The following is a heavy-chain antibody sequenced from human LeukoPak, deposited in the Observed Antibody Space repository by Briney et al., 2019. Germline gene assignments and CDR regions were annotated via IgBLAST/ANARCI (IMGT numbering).Heavy chain of an antibody. V-gene: IGHV3-23*01. CDR1: GFTFSSYT. Sequence: GGSLRLSCAASGFTFSSYTMSWVRQAPGKGLEWVSTITTSDGNTYYADSVKGRFTVSRDNSKNTLFLQMNSLRAENTAVYYCAKDGGLWVSAHWGDSWGRGTLVTVSS. J-gene: IGHJ4*02. CDR3: AKDGGLWVSAHWGDS. CDR2: ITTSDGNT. D-gene: IGHD7-27*01.